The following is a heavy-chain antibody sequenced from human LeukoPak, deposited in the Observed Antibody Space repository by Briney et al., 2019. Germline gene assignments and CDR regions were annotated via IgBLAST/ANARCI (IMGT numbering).Heavy chain of an antibody. Sequence: SVKGRFTISRDNAKSSLFLQMNSLRAEDTAVYYCARNGITAAELDYWGQGTLVTVSS. V-gene: IGHV3-21*01. J-gene: IGHJ4*02. CDR3: ARNGITAAELDY. D-gene: IGHD6-13*01.